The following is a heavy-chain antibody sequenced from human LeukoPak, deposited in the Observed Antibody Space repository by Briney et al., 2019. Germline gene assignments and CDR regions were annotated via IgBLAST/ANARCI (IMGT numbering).Heavy chain of an antibody. CDR2: INPNSGGT. CDR3: AREPHFRAFDI. J-gene: IGHJ3*02. CDR1: GYTFTGYY. D-gene: IGHD3-3*02. V-gene: IGHV1-2*02. Sequence: GASVEVSCKASGYTFTGYYMHWVRQVPGQGLEWMGWINPNSGGTNYAQKFQGRVTMTRDTSISTAYMELSRLRSDDTAVYYCAREPHFRAFDIWGQGTMVTVSS.